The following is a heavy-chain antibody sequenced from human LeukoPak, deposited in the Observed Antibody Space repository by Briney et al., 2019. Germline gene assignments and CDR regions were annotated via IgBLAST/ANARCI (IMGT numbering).Heavy chain of an antibody. CDR2: IKEDGSEK. D-gene: IGHD3-9*01. CDR3: ARDTGYFNFDF. J-gene: IGHJ4*02. Sequence: GGSLRLSCAASGFAFGSYWMTWVRQPPGKGLEWVANIKEDGSEKNYVDSMKGRFTISRDNAKNSLYLQLNSLRAEDTAVYYYARDTGYFNFDFWGQGTLVTVSS. CDR1: GFAFGSYW. V-gene: IGHV3-7*01.